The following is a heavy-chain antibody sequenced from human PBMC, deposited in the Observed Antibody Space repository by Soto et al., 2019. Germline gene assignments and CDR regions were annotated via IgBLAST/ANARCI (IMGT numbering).Heavy chain of an antibody. J-gene: IGHJ4*02. V-gene: IGHV5-51*01. Sequence: EVQLVQSGAEVKRPGDSLKISCQASGYNFPNYWIGWVRQMPGKGLEWMGIVYPGDSDTWYSPSFQGQVTISADKSINTAYLQWTSLKASDTAVYYCARQVTADGVCCPIDYWGQGTLVTVSS. CDR2: VYPGDSDT. D-gene: IGHD2-8*02. CDR3: ARQVTADGVCCPIDY. CDR1: GYNFPNYW.